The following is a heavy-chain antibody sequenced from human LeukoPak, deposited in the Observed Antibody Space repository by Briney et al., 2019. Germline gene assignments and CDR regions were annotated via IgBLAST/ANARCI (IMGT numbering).Heavy chain of an antibody. CDR1: GGSISSGGYY. J-gene: IGHJ4*02. D-gene: IGHD5-18*01. CDR2: IYYSGST. CDR3: ARHPGYNSGWWYFDF. Sequence: PSQTLSLTCTVSGGSISSGGYYWSWIRQHPGKGLEWIGYIYYSGSTYYNPSLKSRVTISVDTSKNQFSLKLTSATAADTAVYYCARHPGYNSGWWYFDFWGQGTLVTVSS. V-gene: IGHV4-31*03.